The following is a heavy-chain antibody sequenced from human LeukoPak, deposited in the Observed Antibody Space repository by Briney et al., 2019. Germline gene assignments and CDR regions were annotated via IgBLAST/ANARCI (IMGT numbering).Heavy chain of an antibody. CDR3: ARAGVRVQLWLN. CDR1: GGSISSSSYY. D-gene: IGHD5-18*01. V-gene: IGHV4-39*07. CDR2: IYYSGST. Sequence: SETLSLTCTVSGGSISSSSYYWGWIRQPPGKGLEWIGRIYYSGSTYRNPSLKSRVTMSVDTSKNQFSLKLSSVTAADTAVYYCARAGVRVQLWLNWGQGTLVTVSS. J-gene: IGHJ4*02.